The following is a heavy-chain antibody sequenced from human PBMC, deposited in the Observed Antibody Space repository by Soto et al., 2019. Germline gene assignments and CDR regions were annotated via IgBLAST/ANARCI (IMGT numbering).Heavy chain of an antibody. D-gene: IGHD6-6*01. J-gene: IGHJ4*02. V-gene: IGHV3-33*01. CDR3: ARGLRSVLDY. CDR1: GFTFSNFG. CDR2: ISNDENIK. Sequence: QVQLVESGGGVVQPGGSLRLFCVASGFTFSNFGMHWVRQAPGKGLEWVAVISNDENIKQYADSVRGRFAISRDNSKNTLYLQTTRLRAEDTAIYYCARGLRSVLDYWGQGTLVTLSS.